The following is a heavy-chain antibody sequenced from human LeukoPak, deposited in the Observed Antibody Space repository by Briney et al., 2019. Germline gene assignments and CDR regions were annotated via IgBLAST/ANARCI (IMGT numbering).Heavy chain of an antibody. J-gene: IGHJ5*02. CDR3: ARGEYYDTSGDRKNWFGP. Sequence: PSETLSLTCAVYGASFSGFHWSWIRQPPGKGLEWIGKIDHSGRTNYNPSLKSRVTMSVDTSKDQFSLKLTSATAADTAMYYCARGEYYDTSGDRKNWFGPWGQGTLVTVSS. V-gene: IGHV4-34*01. CDR1: GASFSGFH. D-gene: IGHD3-22*01. CDR2: IDHSGRT.